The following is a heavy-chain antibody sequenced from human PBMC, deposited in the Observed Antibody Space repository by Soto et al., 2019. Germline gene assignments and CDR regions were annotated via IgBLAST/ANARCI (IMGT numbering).Heavy chain of an antibody. CDR2: IYSGGST. Sequence: SLRLSCAVSGFTVSSNYMSWVRQAQGKGLEWVSVIYSGGSTYYADSVKGRFTISRHNSKNTLYLQMNSLRAEDTAVYYCARDVSSSGNYYYYMDVWGKGTTVTVSS. J-gene: IGHJ6*03. V-gene: IGHV3-53*04. CDR3: ARDVSSSGNYYYYMDV. CDR1: GFTVSSNY. D-gene: IGHD6-13*01.